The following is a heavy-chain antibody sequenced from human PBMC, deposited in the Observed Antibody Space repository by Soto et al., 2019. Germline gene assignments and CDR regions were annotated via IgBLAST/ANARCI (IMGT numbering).Heavy chain of an antibody. CDR3: AKEPLAMTVVVADYFDS. CDR1: GFTCSTYG. J-gene: IGHJ4*02. D-gene: IGHD3-22*01. Sequence: QVQLVESGGGVVQPGKSLRRSCAASGFTCSTYGIHWVRQAPGKGLEWVALISYDGGSKYYGDSVKRRFIIARDNFHHTVSLQMTSLRADATAVYFRAKEPLAMTVVVADYFDSWGQGTLVTVSS. V-gene: IGHV3-30*18. CDR2: ISYDGGSK.